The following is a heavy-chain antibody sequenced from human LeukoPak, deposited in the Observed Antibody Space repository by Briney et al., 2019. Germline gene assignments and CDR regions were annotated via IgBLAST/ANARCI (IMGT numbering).Heavy chain of an antibody. CDR2: IKQDGSEK. CDR1: GFTFSNYW. J-gene: IGHJ5*02. V-gene: IGHV3-7*01. D-gene: IGHD2-2*01. Sequence: GGSLRLSCAASGFTFSNYWMSWVRQAPGKGLEWVANIKQDGSEKYYVDSVKGRFTISRDNAKNSLYLQMNSLRAEDTAVYYCAREGNEYCSSTSCYDPNWFDPWGQGTLVTVSS. CDR3: AREGNEYCSSTSCYDPNWFDP.